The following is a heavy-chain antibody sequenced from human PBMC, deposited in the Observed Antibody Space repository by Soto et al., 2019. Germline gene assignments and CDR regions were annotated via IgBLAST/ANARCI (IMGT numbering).Heavy chain of an antibody. J-gene: IGHJ6*02. CDR1: GGTFSSYA. CDR3: ARRGIVVVPASPSYYYYGMDV. V-gene: IGHV1-69*13. D-gene: IGHD2-2*01. CDR2: IIPIFGTA. Sequence: SVKVSCKASGGTFSSYAISWVRQAPGQGLEWMGGIIPIFGTANYAQKFQGRVTITADESTSTAYMGLSSLRSEDTAVYYCARRGIVVVPASPSYYYYGMDVWGQGTTVTVSS.